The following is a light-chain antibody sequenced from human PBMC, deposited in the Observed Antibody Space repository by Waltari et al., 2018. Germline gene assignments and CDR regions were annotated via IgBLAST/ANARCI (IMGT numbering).Light chain of an antibody. V-gene: IGLV2-8*01. CDR3: SSYAGSNNLDV. Sequence: QSALTQPPSASGSPGQSVTISCTGTSSDVGRYNYVSWFQQHPGKAPKLLIYEVSKRPSGVPDRFSGYKSGSTAALTVSGLQAEDEADYYGSSYAGSNNLDVFGPGTRVTVL. J-gene: IGLJ1*01. CDR2: EVS. CDR1: SSDVGRYNY.